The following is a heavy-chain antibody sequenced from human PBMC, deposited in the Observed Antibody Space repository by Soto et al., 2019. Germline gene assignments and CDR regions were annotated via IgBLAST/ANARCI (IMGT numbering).Heavy chain of an antibody. Sequence: SETLSLTCTVSGGSISSGGYYWSWIRQHPGKGLEWIGYIYYSGSTYYNQSLKSRVTISVDTSKNQFSLKLSSVTAADTAVYYCARGRMLMRAFDIWGQGTMVTVSS. J-gene: IGHJ3*02. CDR3: ARGRMLMRAFDI. D-gene: IGHD3-10*02. CDR2: IYYSGST. V-gene: IGHV4-31*03. CDR1: GGSISSGGYY.